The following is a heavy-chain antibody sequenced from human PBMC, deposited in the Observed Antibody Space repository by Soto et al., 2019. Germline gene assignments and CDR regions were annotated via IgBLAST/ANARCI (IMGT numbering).Heavy chain of an antibody. J-gene: IGHJ2*01. CDR3: ARGRGDGYNQHWYFDL. D-gene: IGHD3-10*01. V-gene: IGHV4-34*01. CDR1: GGSFSGYY. CDR2: INHSGST. Sequence: QVHLQQWGAGLLKPSETLSLTCAVYGGSFSGYYWSWIRQPPGKGLEWIGEINHSGSTNNNPSLKSRVSISVGTSNNQFSLKLSSVTAAVTAVYYCARGRGDGYNQHWYFDLWGRGTLVTVSS.